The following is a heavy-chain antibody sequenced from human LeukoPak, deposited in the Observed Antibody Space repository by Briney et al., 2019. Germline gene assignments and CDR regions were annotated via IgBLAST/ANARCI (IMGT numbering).Heavy chain of an antibody. J-gene: IGHJ6*03. D-gene: IGHD6-19*01. CDR3: AKDGVSGGWARHYYYMDV. CDR1: GFTFSSYE. CDR2: ISSGGNTI. Sequence: GGSLRLSCAASGFTFSSYEMNWVRQAPGKGLEWVSYISSGGNTIYYADSVKGRFTISRDNAKNSLYLQMNSLRAEDTALYYCAKDGVSGGWARHYYYMDVWGKGTTVTVSS. V-gene: IGHV3-48*03.